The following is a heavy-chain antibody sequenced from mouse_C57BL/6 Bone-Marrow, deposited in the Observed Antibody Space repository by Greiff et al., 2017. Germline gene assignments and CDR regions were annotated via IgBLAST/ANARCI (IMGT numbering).Heavy chain of an antibody. CDR1: GFTFTDYY. J-gene: IGHJ2*01. D-gene: IGHD1-1*01. V-gene: IGHV7-4*01. CDR2: IRNKANGYTT. Sequence: EVKLMESGGGLVQPGASLRLSCAASGFTFTDYYMSWVRQPPGKAPAWLALIRNKANGYTTEYTASVKGRFTISRDNSQNILYLQMNTLRAEDSATYYCVKAGDYYGFDYWGQGTTLTVAS. CDR3: VKAGDYYGFDY.